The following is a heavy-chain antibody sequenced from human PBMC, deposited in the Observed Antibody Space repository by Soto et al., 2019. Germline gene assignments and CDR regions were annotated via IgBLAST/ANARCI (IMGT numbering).Heavy chain of an antibody. CDR3: AKDVFGIQLCSPGMDV. CDR1: GFTFSSYG. Sequence: GGSLRLSCAASGFTFSSYGMHWVRQAPGKGLEWVAVISYDGSNKYYADSVKGRFTISRDNSKNTLYLQMNSLRAEDTAVYYCAKDVFGIQLCSPGMDVWGQGTTVTVSS. V-gene: IGHV3-30*18. D-gene: IGHD5-18*01. CDR2: ISYDGSNK. J-gene: IGHJ6*02.